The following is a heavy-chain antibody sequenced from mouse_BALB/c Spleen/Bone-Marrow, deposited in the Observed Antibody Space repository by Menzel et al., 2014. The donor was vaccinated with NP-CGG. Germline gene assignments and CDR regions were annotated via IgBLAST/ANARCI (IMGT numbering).Heavy chain of an antibody. V-gene: IGHV1S29*02. CDR2: IYPYNGGT. CDR1: GYTFTDYN. Sequence: SGPELVKPGASVKISCKASGYTFTDYNMHWVKQSHGESLEWIGYIYPYNGGTGYNQKFKSKATLTVDNSSSTAYMELRSLTSEDSAVYYCARWLPYWGQGTLVTVSA. CDR3: ARWLPY. J-gene: IGHJ3*01.